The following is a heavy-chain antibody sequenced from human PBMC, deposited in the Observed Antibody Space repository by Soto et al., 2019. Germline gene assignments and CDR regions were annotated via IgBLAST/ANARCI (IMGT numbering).Heavy chain of an antibody. CDR3: AKSPSTIFPFDP. D-gene: IGHD3-3*01. CDR2: ISYDGSNK. V-gene: IGHV3-30*18. J-gene: IGHJ5*02. CDR1: GFPFSSYC. Sequence: GGSLRLSCAASGFPFSSYCMHWVRPAPGKGLEWVAVISYDGSNKYYADSVKGRFTISRDNSKNTLYLQMNSLRAEDTAVYYCAKSPSTIFPFDPWGQGTLVTVSS.